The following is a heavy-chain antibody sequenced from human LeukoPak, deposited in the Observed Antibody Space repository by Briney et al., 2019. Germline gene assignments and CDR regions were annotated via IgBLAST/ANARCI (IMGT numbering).Heavy chain of an antibody. Sequence: SETLSLTCAVSGGSISSSNWWSWVRQPPGKGLEWIGEIYHSGSTNYNPSLKSRVTISVDKSKNQFSLKLSSVTAADTAVYYCASAGGGATLNWFDPWGQGTLVTVSS. CDR3: ASAGGGATLNWFDP. D-gene: IGHD1-26*01. CDR1: GGSISSSNW. V-gene: IGHV4-4*02. J-gene: IGHJ5*02. CDR2: IYHSGST.